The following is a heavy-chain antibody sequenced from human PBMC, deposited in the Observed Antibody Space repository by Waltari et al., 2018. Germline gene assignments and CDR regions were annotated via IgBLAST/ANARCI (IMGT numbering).Heavy chain of an antibody. J-gene: IGHJ3*02. D-gene: IGHD3-16*02. CDR2: IYYSGST. Sequence: QVQLQESGPGLVKPSETLSLTCTVSGGSISSYYWSWIRQPPGKGLEWIGYIYYSGSTNYNPSLKSRVTISVDTAKNQFSLKLSSVTAADTAVYYCAGRLMITFGGVIANDAFDIWGQGTMVTVSS. CDR1: GGSISSYY. V-gene: IGHV4-59*01. CDR3: AGRLMITFGGVIANDAFDI.